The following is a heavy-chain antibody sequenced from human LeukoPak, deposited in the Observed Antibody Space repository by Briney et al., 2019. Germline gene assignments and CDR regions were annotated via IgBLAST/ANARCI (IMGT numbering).Heavy chain of an antibody. CDR3: ASLYGSGSYYNVDY. J-gene: IGHJ4*02. V-gene: IGHV4-30-2*01. CDR1: GGSISSGGYS. Sequence: SQTLSLTCAVSGGSISSGGYSWSWIRQPPGKGLEWIGYIYHSGSTYYNPSLKSRVTISVDRSKNQFSLKLSSVTAADTAVYYCASLYGSGSYYNVDYWGQGTLVTVST. CDR2: IYHSGST. D-gene: IGHD3-10*01.